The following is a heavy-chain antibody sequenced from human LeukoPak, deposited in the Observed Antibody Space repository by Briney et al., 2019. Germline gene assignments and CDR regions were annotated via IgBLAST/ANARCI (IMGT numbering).Heavy chain of an antibody. CDR2: ISSSSSYM. D-gene: IGHD6-6*01. J-gene: IGHJ4*02. Sequence: GGSLRLSCAASGFTFSRYTMNWVRQAPGKGLEWVSSISSSSSYMYYADSVKGRFIISRDNAKNSLYLQMNSLRGDDTAVYYCASLRSSSSQDYWGQGTLVTVSS. V-gene: IGHV3-21*01. CDR3: ASLRSSSSQDY. CDR1: GFTFSRYT.